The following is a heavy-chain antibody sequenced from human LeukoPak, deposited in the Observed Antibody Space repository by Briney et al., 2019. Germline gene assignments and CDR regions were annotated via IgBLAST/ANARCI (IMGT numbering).Heavy chain of an antibody. CDR1: DDSITMYY. D-gene: IGHD4-11*01. CDR3: ARGRVSSSTWYSTYYYFFYMDF. J-gene: IGHJ6*03. Sequence: SETLSLTCSVSDDSITMYYWTWIRQPPGKGLEWIGYVDHTGSTKFNPSLNGRVSISRDTSNNFFSLRLRSVTAADTAVYFCARGRVSSSTWYSTYYYFFYMDFWGKGTTVTVSS. V-gene: IGHV4-59*01. CDR2: VDHTGST.